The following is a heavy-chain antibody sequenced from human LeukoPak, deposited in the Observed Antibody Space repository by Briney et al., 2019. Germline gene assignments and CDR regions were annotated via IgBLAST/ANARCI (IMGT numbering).Heavy chain of an antibody. CDR2: IIPIFGTA. CDR3: ARDGPTYYGSVLNSFDP. J-gene: IGHJ5*02. Sequence: GASVKVSCKASGGTFSSYAISWVRQAPGQGLEWMGGIIPIFGTANYAQKFQGRVTITADESTSTAYMELSSLRSEDTAVYYCARDGPTYYGSVLNSFDPWGQGTLVTVSS. V-gene: IGHV1-69*01. CDR1: GGTFSSYA. D-gene: IGHD3-10*01.